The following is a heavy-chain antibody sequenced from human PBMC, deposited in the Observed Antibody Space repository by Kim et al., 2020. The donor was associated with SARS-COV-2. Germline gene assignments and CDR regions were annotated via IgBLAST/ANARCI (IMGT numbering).Heavy chain of an antibody. J-gene: IGHJ4*02. CDR2: ITDCGGST. Sequence: GGSLRLSCAASGFTFSNYAMSWVRQAPGKGLGWVSSITDCGGSTFYADSVKGRFTISRDNSKNTLYLQMNSRRAEDTAAYYCGKEINIRGLIITLDRWGQGTLVTVSS. D-gene: IGHD3-10*01. CDR3: GKEINIRGLIITLDR. CDR1: GFTFSNYA. V-gene: IGHV3-23*01.